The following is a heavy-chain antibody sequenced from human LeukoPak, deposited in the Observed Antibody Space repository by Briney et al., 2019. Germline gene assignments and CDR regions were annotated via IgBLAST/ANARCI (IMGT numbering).Heavy chain of an antibody. D-gene: IGHD3-22*01. Sequence: PSETLSLTCAVYGGSFSGYYWSWIRQPPGKGLEWIGEINHSGSTNYNPSLKSRVTISVDTSKNQFSLKLSSVTAADTAVYYCARESHYYEPFDIWGQGTMVTVSS. CDR2: INHSGST. J-gene: IGHJ3*02. CDR1: GGSFSGYY. V-gene: IGHV4-34*01. CDR3: ARESHYYEPFDI.